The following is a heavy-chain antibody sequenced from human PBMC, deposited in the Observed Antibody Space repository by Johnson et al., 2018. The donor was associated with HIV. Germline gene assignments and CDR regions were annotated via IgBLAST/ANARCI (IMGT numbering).Heavy chain of an antibody. J-gene: IGHJ3*02. CDR2: LWYDGSDK. V-gene: IGHV3-33*03. Sequence: QMLLVESGGGVVQPGRSLRLSCTASGFTFSTYGMHWVRQAPGKGLEWVALLWYDGSDKYYADSVKGRFTISRDNSKNMLYLQMNSMRAEDTAVYYCAKDKRQTAIPQRAFDICGQGTMVTVSS. CDR1: GFTFSTYG. CDR3: AKDKRQTAIPQRAFDI. D-gene: IGHD6-25*01.